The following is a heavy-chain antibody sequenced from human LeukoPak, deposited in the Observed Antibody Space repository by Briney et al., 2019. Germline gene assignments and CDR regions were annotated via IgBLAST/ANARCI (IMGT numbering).Heavy chain of an antibody. CDR3: ARVTESYGSGRRHNYYYYYMDV. J-gene: IGHJ6*03. Sequence: SETLSLTCTVSGGSISSYYWSWIRQPAGKGLEWIGRIYTSGSTNYNPSLKSRVTISVDTSKNQFSLKLSSVTAADTAVYYCARVTESYGSGRRHNYYYYYMDVWGKGTTVTISS. V-gene: IGHV4-4*07. CDR2: IYTSGST. D-gene: IGHD3-10*01. CDR1: GGSISSYY.